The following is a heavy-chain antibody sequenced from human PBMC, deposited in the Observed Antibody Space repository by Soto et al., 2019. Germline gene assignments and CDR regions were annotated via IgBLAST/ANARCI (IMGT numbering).Heavy chain of an antibody. V-gene: IGHV1-18*04. CDR1: GHTFNNFG. Sequence: QVQLVQSETEVKNPGASVRVSCKASGHTFNNFGITWVRQAPGQGLEWMGWIHADNGNTNYAQDLQGRVTMTADRSTSTAYMELWSLRSDDTAVYYCARGNSYGSYWYFDLWGRGTLVIVSS. J-gene: IGHJ2*01. D-gene: IGHD5-18*01. CDR2: IHADNGNT. CDR3: ARGNSYGSYWYFDL.